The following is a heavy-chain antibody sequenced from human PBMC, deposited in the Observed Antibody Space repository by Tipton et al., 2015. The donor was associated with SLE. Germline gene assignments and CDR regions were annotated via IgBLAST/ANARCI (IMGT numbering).Heavy chain of an antibody. D-gene: IGHD2-21*01. CDR3: AKQIVVVSGDFQN. CDR2: ISGSGGST. J-gene: IGHJ1*01. CDR1: GFTFNNYA. V-gene: IGHV3-23*01. Sequence: SLRLSCAASGFTFNNYAMNWVRQAPGKGLEWVSGISGSGGSTDYTDSVKGRFTISRDNSKNTLYLQMNSLRGEDTAVYYCAKQIVVVSGDFQNWGQGTLVNVSS.